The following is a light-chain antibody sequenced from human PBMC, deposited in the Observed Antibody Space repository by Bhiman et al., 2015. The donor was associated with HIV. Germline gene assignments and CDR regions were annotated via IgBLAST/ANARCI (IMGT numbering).Light chain of an antibody. CDR2: YDT. CDR1: NIGSQS. J-gene: IGLJ2*01. V-gene: IGLV3-21*01. CDR3: ASWEDSLSGVV. Sequence: SYELTQSPSVSVAPGGTARIACGGNNIGSQSVHWYQQKPGQAPVLVIYYDTDRPSGIPERFSGSKSGTSASLAISGLRSEDEADYYCASWEDSLSGVVFGGGTKLTVL.